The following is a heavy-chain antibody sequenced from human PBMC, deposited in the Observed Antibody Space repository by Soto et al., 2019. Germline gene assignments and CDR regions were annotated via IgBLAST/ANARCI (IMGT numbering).Heavy chain of an antibody. Sequence: PGGSLRLSCAASGFTFSSYAMRWVRKAPGKGLEWVAAISGSGGSTYYADSVKGRFTISRDNSKNTLYLQMNSLRAEDTAVYYCAKGGSNPETDFDYWGQGTLVTVSS. CDR1: GFTFSSYA. J-gene: IGHJ4*02. D-gene: IGHD2-8*01. V-gene: IGHV3-23*01. CDR3: AKGGSNPETDFDY. CDR2: ISGSGGST.